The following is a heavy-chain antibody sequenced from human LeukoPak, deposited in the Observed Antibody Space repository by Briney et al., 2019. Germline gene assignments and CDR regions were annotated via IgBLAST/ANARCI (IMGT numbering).Heavy chain of an antibody. CDR3: ARDQGLGRYAFDI. Sequence: SQTLSLTCAISGDSVSTNSATWNWIRQSPSRGLEWLGRTYYRSKWYNDYAVSAKGRITINPDTSKNQFSLQLNSVTPEDTAVYYCARDQGLGRYAFDIWGQGTMVTVSS. V-gene: IGHV6-1*01. D-gene: IGHD7-27*01. J-gene: IGHJ3*02. CDR2: TYYRSKWYN. CDR1: GDSVSTNSAT.